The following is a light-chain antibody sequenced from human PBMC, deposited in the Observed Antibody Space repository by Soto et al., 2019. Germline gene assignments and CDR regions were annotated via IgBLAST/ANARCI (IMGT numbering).Light chain of an antibody. Sequence: QSALTQPASVSGSPGQSITISCTGTSSDVGSYNLVSWYQQYPGKVPKLMIYEDSKRPSGVSNRFSGSKSGNTASLTISGLQAEDEADYYFCSYAGSSTVVFGGGTKRTFL. CDR3: CSYAGSSTVV. J-gene: IGLJ2*01. CDR1: SSDVGSYNL. V-gene: IGLV2-23*01. CDR2: EDS.